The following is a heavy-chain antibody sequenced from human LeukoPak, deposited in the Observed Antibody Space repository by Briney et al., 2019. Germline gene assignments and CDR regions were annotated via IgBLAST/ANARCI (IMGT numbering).Heavy chain of an antibody. Sequence: SETLSLTCAVYGGSFSGYYWSWIRQPPGKGLEWIGEINHSGSTNYNPSLKSRVTTSVDTSKNQFSLKLSSVTAADTAVYYCARHRLGITMVRGVITKTHFDYWGQGTLVTVSS. CDR1: GGSFSGYY. CDR3: ARHRLGITMVRGVITKTHFDY. V-gene: IGHV4-34*01. D-gene: IGHD3-10*01. J-gene: IGHJ4*02. CDR2: INHSGST.